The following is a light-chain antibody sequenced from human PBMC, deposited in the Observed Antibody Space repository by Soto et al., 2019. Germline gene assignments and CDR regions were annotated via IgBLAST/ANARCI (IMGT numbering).Light chain of an antibody. J-gene: IGLJ2*01. Sequence: QSVLTQPRSVSGSPGQSVTISCTGTSSDVGGYKYVSWYQQHPGKAPKLMIYDVSKRPSGVPDRFSGSKSGNTASLTISGLQAEDEADYYCCSYAGSYTKVFGGGTKVTVL. V-gene: IGLV2-11*01. CDR1: SSDVGGYKY. CDR3: CSYAGSYTKV. CDR2: DVS.